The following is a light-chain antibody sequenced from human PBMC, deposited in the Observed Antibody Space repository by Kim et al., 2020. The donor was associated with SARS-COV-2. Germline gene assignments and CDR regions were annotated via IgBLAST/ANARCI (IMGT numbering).Light chain of an antibody. CDR1: SANIGNNA. J-gene: IGLJ2*01. V-gene: IGLV1-36*01. Sequence: QRVTISCSGSSANIGNNAVNWYQQLPGKAPKLLIYYDDLLPSGVSDRFSGFKSGTSASLAISGLQSEDEADYYCAAWDDSLNGVVFGGGTQLTVL. CDR2: YDD. CDR3: AAWDDSLNGVV.